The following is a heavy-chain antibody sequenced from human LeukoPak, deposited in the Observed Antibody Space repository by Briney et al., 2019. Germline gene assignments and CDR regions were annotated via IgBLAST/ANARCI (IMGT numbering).Heavy chain of an antibody. V-gene: IGHV4-4*07. Sequence: NPSETLSLTCTVSGGSISSYYWSWIRQPAGKGLEWIGRIYTSGSTNYSPSLKSRVTMSVDTSKNQFSLKLSSVTAADTAVYYCARETYSSGWYGIEPEYYFDYWGQGTLVTVSS. CDR2: IYTSGST. CDR1: GGSISSYY. CDR3: ARETYSSGWYGIEPEYYFDY. J-gene: IGHJ4*02. D-gene: IGHD6-19*01.